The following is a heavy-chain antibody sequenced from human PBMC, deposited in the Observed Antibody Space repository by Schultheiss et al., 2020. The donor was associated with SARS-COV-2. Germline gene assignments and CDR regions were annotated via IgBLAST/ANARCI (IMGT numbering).Heavy chain of an antibody. CDR3: ARVYYDFWSGYPYYYYYMDV. V-gene: IGHV4-59*01. J-gene: IGHJ6*03. CDR2: IYYSGST. CDR1: GGSISSYY. Sequence: GSLRLSCTVSGGSISSYYWSWIRQPPGKGLEWIGYIYYSGSTNYNPSLKSRVTISVDTSKNQFSLKLSSVTAADTAVYYCARVYYDFWSGYPYYYYYMDVWGKGTTVTVSS. D-gene: IGHD3-3*01.